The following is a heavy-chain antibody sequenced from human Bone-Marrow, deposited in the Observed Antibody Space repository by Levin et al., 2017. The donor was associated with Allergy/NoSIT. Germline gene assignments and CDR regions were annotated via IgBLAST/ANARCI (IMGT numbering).Heavy chain of an antibody. CDR1: GFTFSSYE. D-gene: IGHD3-9*01. CDR3: ARDEYDILTGANNWFDP. CDR2: ISSSGSTI. J-gene: IGHJ5*02. Sequence: GESLKISCAASGFTFSSYEMNWVRQAPGKGLEWVSYISSSGSTIYYADSVKGRFTISRDNAKNSLYLQMNSLRAEDTAVYYCARDEYDILTGANNWFDPWGQGTLVTVSS. V-gene: IGHV3-48*03.